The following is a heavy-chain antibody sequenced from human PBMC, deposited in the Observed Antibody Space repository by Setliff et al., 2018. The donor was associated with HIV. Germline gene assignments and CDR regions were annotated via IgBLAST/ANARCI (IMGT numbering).Heavy chain of an antibody. D-gene: IGHD4-4*01. V-gene: IGHV4-38-2*01. Sequence: SETLSLTCAVSGYPIIEAYYWLWIRQSPTKGLEHIGIIFRGVTTYYNPSLRSRVALSMDTSKNQFSLRLSSVTAADTAIYYCARADSRRGAGYQYMDVWGKGTTVTVSS. CDR3: ARADSRRGAGYQYMDV. CDR2: IFRGVTT. J-gene: IGHJ6*03. CDR1: GYPIIEAYY.